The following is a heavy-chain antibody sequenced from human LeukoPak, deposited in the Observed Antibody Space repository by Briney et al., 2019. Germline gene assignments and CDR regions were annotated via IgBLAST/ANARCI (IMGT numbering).Heavy chain of an antibody. CDR3: ARPRYGSSGYHFDY. CDR2: IYPGDSDT. D-gene: IGHD3-22*01. CDR1: GYIFTSYW. J-gene: IGHJ4*02. V-gene: IGHV5-51*01. Sequence: GESLKISCKGSGYIFTSYWIAWVRQMPGKGLEWMGIIYPGDSDTRYSPSFQGQVTISADKSISTAFLQRSSLKASDTAMYYCARPRYGSSGYHFDYWGQGTLVTVSS.